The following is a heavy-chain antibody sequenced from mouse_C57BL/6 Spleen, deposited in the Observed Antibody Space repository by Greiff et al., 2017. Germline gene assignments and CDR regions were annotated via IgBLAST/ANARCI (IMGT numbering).Heavy chain of an antibody. CDR2: INPNNGGT. D-gene: IGHD2-4*01. Sequence: EVKLVESGPELVKPGASVKIPCKASGYTFTDYNMDWVKQSHGKSLEWIGDINPNNGGTIYNQKFKGKATLTVDKSSSTAYMELRSLTSEDTAVYYCAREHDYEGDYYAMDYWGQGTSVTVSS. CDR3: AREHDYEGDYYAMDY. J-gene: IGHJ4*01. V-gene: IGHV1-18*01. CDR1: GYTFTDYN.